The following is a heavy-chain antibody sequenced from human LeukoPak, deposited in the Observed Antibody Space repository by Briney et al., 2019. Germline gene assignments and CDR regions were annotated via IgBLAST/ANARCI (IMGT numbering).Heavy chain of an antibody. CDR1: GFTFSAYW. CDR3: AKGGGSSGRSYYFDY. D-gene: IGHD6-19*01. Sequence: GGSLRLSCEASGFTFSAYWMSWVRQAPGKGLEWVANIKQDGSQTYHADSVKGRFTISRDNPKNTMNLQMNSLRAEDTAVYYCAKGGGSSGRSYYFDYWGQGTLVTVSS. V-gene: IGHV3-7*01. CDR2: IKQDGSQT. J-gene: IGHJ4*02.